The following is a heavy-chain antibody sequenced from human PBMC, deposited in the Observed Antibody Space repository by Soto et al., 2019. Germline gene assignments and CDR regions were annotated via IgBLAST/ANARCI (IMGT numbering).Heavy chain of an antibody. Sequence: QVQLVQSGAEVKKPGASVKVSCKASGYTFTSYGISWVRQAPGQGLEWMGWISAYNGNTNYAQKLQGRVTMTTDTSTSTAYMELRSLRSDDTAVYYCARDQEATLALPYYYYYGMDVWGQGTTVTVSS. CDR2: ISAYNGNT. J-gene: IGHJ6*02. CDR3: ARDQEATLALPYYYYYGMDV. V-gene: IGHV1-18*04. CDR1: GYTFTSYG.